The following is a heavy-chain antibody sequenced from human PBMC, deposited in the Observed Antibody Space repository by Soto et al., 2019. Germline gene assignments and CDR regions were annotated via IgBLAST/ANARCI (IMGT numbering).Heavy chain of an antibody. CDR3: ARGGTPIDY. CDR2: ISDYNGNT. D-gene: IGHD1-26*01. V-gene: IGHV1-18*01. CDR1: GYTFTNFG. J-gene: IGHJ4*02. Sequence: QVQLVQSGAEVKKPGASVKVSCKASGYTFTNFGISWVRQAPGQGLEWMGWISDYNGNTNYAQNFQGKLTMTTDTSTSTDYMELRSMRSDDTAVYYFARGGTPIDYWGQGTLVTVSS.